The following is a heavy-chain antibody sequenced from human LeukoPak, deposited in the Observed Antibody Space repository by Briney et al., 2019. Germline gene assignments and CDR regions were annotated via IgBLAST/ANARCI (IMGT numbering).Heavy chain of an antibody. V-gene: IGHV4-59*12. J-gene: IGHJ4*02. Sequence: SETLSLTCTVSAGSLNNYYWSWIRQPPGKGLEWIGYIYSTGNTNYNPSLKSRVTISVDTSKNQFSLKLSSVTAADTAVYYCAREYFYHSRRMMNLFDYWGQGTLVTVSA. CDR2: IYSTGNT. CDR3: AREYFYHSRRMMNLFDY. D-gene: IGHD3-22*01. CDR1: AGSLNNYY.